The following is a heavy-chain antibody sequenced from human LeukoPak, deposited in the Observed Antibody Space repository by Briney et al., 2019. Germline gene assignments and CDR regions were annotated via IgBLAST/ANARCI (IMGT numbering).Heavy chain of an antibody. V-gene: IGHV1-8*01. Sequence: GASVKVSCKSSRYTFAFANYDINWVRQATGKGLEWMGWMNPTSGKTAYAQKFQGRVTMTRNISISTAYMELSSLRSEDTAVYYCARPPGRDGYNRYDNWGQGTLVIVSS. CDR1: RYTFAFANYD. J-gene: IGHJ4*02. CDR3: ARPPGRDGYNRYDN. CDR2: MNPTSGKT. D-gene: IGHD5-24*01.